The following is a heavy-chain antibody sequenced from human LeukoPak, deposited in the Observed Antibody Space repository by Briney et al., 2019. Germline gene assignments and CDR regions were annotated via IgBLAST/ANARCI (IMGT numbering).Heavy chain of an antibody. Sequence: GESLKISCKGSEYSFTSYWTGWVHQMPGKGLEWMGIIYPGDSDTRYSPSFQGQVTISADKSISTAYLQWSSLKASDTAMYYCARQSITMVRGVHYFDYWGQGTLVTVSS. J-gene: IGHJ4*02. CDR1: EYSFTSYW. CDR2: IYPGDSDT. V-gene: IGHV5-51*07. D-gene: IGHD3-10*01. CDR3: ARQSITMVRGVHYFDY.